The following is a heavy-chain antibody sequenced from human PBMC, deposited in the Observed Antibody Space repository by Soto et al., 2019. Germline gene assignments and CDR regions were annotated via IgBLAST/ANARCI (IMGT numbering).Heavy chain of an antibody. V-gene: IGHV4-39*01. CDR3: AVVDSTGNWFDP. Sequence: QLQLQESGPGLVKPSETLSLTCTVSGGSISSSDFYWGWLRQTPGKGLEFIGSMYYSGSTYYNPSLKSRLTISVDTSKNQFTLKLISVTAADTAVYYCAVVDSTGNWFDPWGEGALVIVSS. J-gene: IGHJ5*02. D-gene: IGHD6-25*01. CDR2: MYYSGST. CDR1: GGSISSSDFY.